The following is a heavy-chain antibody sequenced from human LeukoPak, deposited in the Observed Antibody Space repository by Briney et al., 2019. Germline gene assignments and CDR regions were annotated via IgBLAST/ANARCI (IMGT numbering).Heavy chain of an antibody. V-gene: IGHV3-11*04. J-gene: IGHJ4*02. CDR1: GFTFSDYY. D-gene: IGHD1-1*01. CDR3: TRGRRTNEY. Sequence: GGSLRLSCAASGFTFSDYYMSWVRQAPGKGLEWDSYISSSGGAIYYADSVKGRFPISRDDAENSLYLQLNSLRVEDTAVYYCTRGRRTNEYWGQGTLVTVSS. CDR2: ISSSGGAI.